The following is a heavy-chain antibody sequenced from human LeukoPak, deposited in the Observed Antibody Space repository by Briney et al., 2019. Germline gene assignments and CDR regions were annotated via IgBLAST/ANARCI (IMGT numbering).Heavy chain of an antibody. CDR3: AREAEVYSYGYDY. CDR2: INPNSGGT. V-gene: IGHV1-2*04. Sequence: GASVKVSCKASGYTFTGYYMHWVRQAPGQGLEWMGWINPNSGGTNYAQKFQGWVTMTRDTSISTAYMEPSRLRSDDTAVYYCAREAEVYSYGYDYWGQGTLVTVSS. J-gene: IGHJ4*02. D-gene: IGHD5-18*01. CDR1: GYTFTGYY.